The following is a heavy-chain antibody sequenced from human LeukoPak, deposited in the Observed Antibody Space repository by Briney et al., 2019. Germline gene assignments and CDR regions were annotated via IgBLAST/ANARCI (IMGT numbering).Heavy chain of an antibody. CDR1: GFTFSSYG. Sequence: PGRSLRLSCAASGFTFSSYGMHWVRQAPGKGLEWVAVISYDGSNKYYADSVKGRFTISRDNSKNTLYLQMNSLRAEDTAVYYCAKDLLPPDPEPGAGGPNYGMDVWGQGTTVTVSS. J-gene: IGHJ6*02. D-gene: IGHD1-14*01. V-gene: IGHV3-30*18. CDR2: ISYDGSNK. CDR3: AKDLLPPDPEPGAGGPNYGMDV.